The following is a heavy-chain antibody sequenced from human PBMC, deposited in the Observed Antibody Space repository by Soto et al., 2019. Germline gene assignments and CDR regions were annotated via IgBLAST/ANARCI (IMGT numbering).Heavy chain of an antibody. D-gene: IGHD3-10*01. J-gene: IGHJ5*02. CDR2: TYHTGST. Sequence: SETLSLTCTISGGSFGTNYWSWIRQAPGKGLEWIGYTYHTGSTKYNPSLKSRATISVDTSKNQFSLTLNSAAAADTAVYYCAKDSAGRGHFEPWGQGILVTVSS. CDR1: GGSFGTNY. CDR3: AKDSAGRGHFEP. V-gene: IGHV4-59*13.